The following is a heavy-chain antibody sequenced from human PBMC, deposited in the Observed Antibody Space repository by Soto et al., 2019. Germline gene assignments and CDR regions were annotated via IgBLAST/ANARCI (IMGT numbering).Heavy chain of an antibody. Sequence: PGESLKISCKASGYNFTNHCSVWVLQMPGKGLEWMGVIFPGDSDTRYSPSFQGQVTISADKSSSTAFLQWGSLEASDSAMYYCARQRNAYYGMAVWGQGTTVTVSS. CDR1: GYNFTNHC. J-gene: IGHJ6*02. V-gene: IGHV5-51*01. CDR3: ARQRNAYYGMAV. CDR2: IFPGDSDT.